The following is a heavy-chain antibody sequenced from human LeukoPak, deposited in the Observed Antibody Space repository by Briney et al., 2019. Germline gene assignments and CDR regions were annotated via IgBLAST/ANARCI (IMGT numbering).Heavy chain of an antibody. D-gene: IGHD3-22*01. V-gene: IGHV3-23*01. CDR3: ARRIYYYDSSGYHFDY. Sequence: PGGSLRLSCAASGFAFSSFAMTWVRQAPGKGLEWVSAISGPGVTTYYTDSVRGRFTITRDNSGNTLYLEMNSLRVEDTAVYYCARRIYYYDSSGYHFDYWGQGTLVTVSS. J-gene: IGHJ4*02. CDR2: ISGPGVTT. CDR1: GFAFSSFA.